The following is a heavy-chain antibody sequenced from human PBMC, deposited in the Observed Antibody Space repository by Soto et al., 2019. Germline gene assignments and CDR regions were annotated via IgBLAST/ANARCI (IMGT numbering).Heavy chain of an antibody. CDR3: APRLLVPVLLFNKYWYFDF. V-gene: IGHV2-5*02. J-gene: IGHJ2*01. CDR1: GFSLSTSGVG. CDR2: IYWDDDK. Sequence: QITLKESGPTLVKPTQTLTLTCTFSGFSLSTSGVGVGWIRQPPGKALEWLALIYWDDDKRYSPSLKSRLTTTKDPTKNQVVLTMTTMAPLTKPPYSVAPRLLVPVLLFNKYWYFDFWGRGPLSLSPQ. D-gene: IGHD2-21*01.